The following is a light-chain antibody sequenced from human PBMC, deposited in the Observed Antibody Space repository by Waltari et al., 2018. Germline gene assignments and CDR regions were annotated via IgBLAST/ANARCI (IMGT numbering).Light chain of an antibody. J-gene: IGLJ2*01. CDR3: CSYAGSSPHVI. Sequence: QSALTQPASVSGSPGQSITISCTGSSSDVGSYKFVSWYQQPPGKAPQLMIYGGSQRPSGVSNRFSGSKSGNTASLTISGLRAEDEADYYYCSYAGSSPHVIFGGGTKLTVL. CDR1: SSDVGSYKF. V-gene: IGLV2-23*01. CDR2: GGS.